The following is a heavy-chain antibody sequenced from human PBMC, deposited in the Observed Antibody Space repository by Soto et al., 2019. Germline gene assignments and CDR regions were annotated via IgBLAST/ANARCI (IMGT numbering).Heavy chain of an antibody. CDR1: GDSINNYY. CDR3: ARGKLLLDNWFDP. Sequence: SETLSLTCTVSGDSINNYYWSWIRQPPGKGLEWIGYIYSSGSTNYTPSLKSRVTISVDTSKNQFSLKLSSVTAADTAVYYCARGKLLLDNWFDPWGQGTLVTVSS. CDR2: IYSSGST. V-gene: IGHV4-59*01. D-gene: IGHD2-15*01. J-gene: IGHJ5*02.